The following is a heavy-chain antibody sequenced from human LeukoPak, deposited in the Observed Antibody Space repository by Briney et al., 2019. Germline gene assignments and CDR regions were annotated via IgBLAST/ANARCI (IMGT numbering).Heavy chain of an antibody. V-gene: IGHV1-2*02. CDR1: GYTFTGYY. J-gene: IGHJ4*02. CDR2: INPNSGGT. Sequence: ASVKVSCKASGYTFTGYYMRWVRQAPGQGLEWMGWINPNSGGTNYAQKFQGRVTMTRDTSISTAYMELSRLRSDDTAVYYCARDRRYSSSWNPGYWGQGTLVTVSS. D-gene: IGHD6-13*01. CDR3: ARDRRYSSSWNPGY.